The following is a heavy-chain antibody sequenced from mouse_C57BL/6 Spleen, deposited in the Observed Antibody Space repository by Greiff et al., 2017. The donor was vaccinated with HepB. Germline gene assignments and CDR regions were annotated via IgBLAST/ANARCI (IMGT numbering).Heavy chain of an antibody. D-gene: IGHD2-14*01. CDR3: ARPLGYDDFAY. Sequence: VQLQQSVAELVRPGASVKLSCTASGFTIKNTYMHWVKQRPEQGLEWIGRIDPANGNTKYAPKFQGKATITADTSSNTAYLQLSSLTSEDTAIYYCARPLGYDDFAYWGQGTLVTVSA. V-gene: IGHV14-3*01. CDR1: GFTIKNTY. J-gene: IGHJ3*01. CDR2: IDPANGNT.